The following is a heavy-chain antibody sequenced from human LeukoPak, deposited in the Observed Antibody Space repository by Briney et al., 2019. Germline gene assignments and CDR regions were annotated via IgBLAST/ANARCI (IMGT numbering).Heavy chain of an antibody. CDR3: ARQDPNPRGYDFWSGSSYYFDY. D-gene: IGHD3-3*01. Sequence: SETLSLTCAVYGGSFSGYYWSWIRQPPGKGLEWIGSIYYSGSTYYNPSLKSRVTISVDTSKNQFSLKLSSVTAADTAVYYCARQDPNPRGYDFWSGSSYYFDYWGQGTLVTVSS. CDR2: IYYSGST. CDR1: GGSFSGYY. V-gene: IGHV4-34*01. J-gene: IGHJ4*02.